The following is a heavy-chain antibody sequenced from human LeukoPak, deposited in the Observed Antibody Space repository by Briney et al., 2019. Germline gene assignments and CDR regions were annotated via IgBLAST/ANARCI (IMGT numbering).Heavy chain of an antibody. CDR1: GGSFSGYY. J-gene: IGHJ4*02. CDR3: ARRATNSHLSMVRGVIVAANNHHFDH. Sequence: SETLSLTCAVYGGSFSGYYWSWIRQAPGKGLEWIGEINHSGSTNYNPSLKSRVTISVDTSKNQFSLNLSSVTSADTAVYYCARRATNSHLSMVRGVIVAANNHHFDHWGQGTLVTVSS. CDR2: INHSGST. V-gene: IGHV4-34*01. D-gene: IGHD3-10*01.